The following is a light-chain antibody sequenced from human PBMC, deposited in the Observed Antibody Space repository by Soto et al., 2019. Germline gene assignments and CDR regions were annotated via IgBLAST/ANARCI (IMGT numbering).Light chain of an antibody. CDR1: QRISNSY. V-gene: IGKV3-20*01. CDR2: DAS. J-gene: IGKJ2*01. Sequence: EIVLTQSPGTLSLSPGERATLSCRASQRISNSYLAWYQQKPGQAPRLLLYDASSRATGIPDRLSGSGSGTDFPLTISRLEPEDFGLDYCQQYARPPFAFGQGNQVEIK. CDR3: QQYARPPFA.